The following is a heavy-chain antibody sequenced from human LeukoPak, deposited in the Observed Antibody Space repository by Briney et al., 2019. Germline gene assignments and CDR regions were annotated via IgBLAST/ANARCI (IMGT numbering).Heavy chain of an antibody. CDR2: IYPGDSDT. Sequence: GESLKISCQASGYTFTNYWIGWVRQMPGKGLEGMGIIYPGDSDTRYSPSFQGQVTISADKSISTAYLQWSSLKASDTAMYYCASVAAAGSPASYFDYWGQGTLVTVSS. CDR1: GYTFTNYW. J-gene: IGHJ4*02. V-gene: IGHV5-51*01. CDR3: ASVAAAGSPASYFDY. D-gene: IGHD6-13*01.